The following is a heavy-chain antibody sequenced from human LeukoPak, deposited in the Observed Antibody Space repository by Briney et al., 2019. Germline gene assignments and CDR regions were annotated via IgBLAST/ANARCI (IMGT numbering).Heavy chain of an antibody. CDR1: GGSISSYY. J-gene: IGHJ4*02. V-gene: IGHV4-4*07. CDR3: ARSTYYDFWSGYLAYFDY. Sequence: SETLSLTCTVSGGSISSYYWSWIRQPAGKGLEWIGRIYTSGSTNYNPSLKSRVTMSVDTSKNQFSLKLSSVTAADTAVYYCARSTYYDFWSGYLAYFDYWGQGTLVAVSS. D-gene: IGHD3-3*01. CDR2: IYTSGST.